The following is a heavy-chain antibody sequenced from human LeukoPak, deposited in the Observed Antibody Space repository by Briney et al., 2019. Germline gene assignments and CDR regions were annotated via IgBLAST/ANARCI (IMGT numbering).Heavy chain of an antibody. CDR2: ITHSGST. CDR1: GGSFSGYY. D-gene: IGHD4-23*01. Sequence: SETLSLTCAVYGGSFSGYYWSWIRQPPGKGLEWIWEITHSGSTNYNPSLKSRVTISVDTSKNQFSLKLSSVTAADTAVYYCARGVVIPDPYYFDYWGQGSLVTVSS. CDR3: ARGVVIPDPYYFDY. J-gene: IGHJ4*02. V-gene: IGHV4-34*01.